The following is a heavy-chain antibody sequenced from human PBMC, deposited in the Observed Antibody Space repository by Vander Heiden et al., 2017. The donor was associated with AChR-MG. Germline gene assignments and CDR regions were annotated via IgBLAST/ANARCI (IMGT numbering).Heavy chain of an antibody. CDR1: GYTLTESS. V-gene: IGHV1-24*01. J-gene: IGHJ4*02. CDR2: VDPEDGET. D-gene: IGHD1-26*01. Sequence: QVQLVQSGAEVKKPGASVKVSCQVSGYTLTESSMHWVRQAPGKGLEWMGGVDPEDGETIYAQKFQGRVTMTEDTSTDTAYMELSSLRSEDTAVYYCATVRTGELLWLYYFDYWGQGTLVTVSS. CDR3: ATVRTGELLWLYYFDY.